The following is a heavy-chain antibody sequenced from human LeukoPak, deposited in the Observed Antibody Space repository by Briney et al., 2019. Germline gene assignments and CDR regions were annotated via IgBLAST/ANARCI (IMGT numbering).Heavy chain of an antibody. CDR3: AKGSNGDYGN. Sequence: GGSLRLSCAPSRFSLGNFVMSWVRQAPGKGLEWVATIGKNQYYADSVKGRFTISKDNSKNMMYLQMDSLGVDDTAIYYCAKGSNGDYGNWGQGTLVTVSS. CDR2: IGKNQ. V-gene: IGHV3-23*01. D-gene: IGHD4-17*01. CDR1: RFSLGNFV. J-gene: IGHJ4*02.